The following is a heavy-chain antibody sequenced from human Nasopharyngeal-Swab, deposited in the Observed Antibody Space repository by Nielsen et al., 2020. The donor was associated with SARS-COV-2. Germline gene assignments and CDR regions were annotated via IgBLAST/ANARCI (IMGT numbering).Heavy chain of an antibody. CDR3: ARSLQYYYYMDV. J-gene: IGHJ6*03. Sequence: ASVKVSCKASGYTFTSYAMRWVRQAPGQRLEWMGWINAGNGNTKYSQKFQGRVTITRDTSASTAYMELSSLRSEDTAVYYCARSLQYYYYMDVWGKGTTVTVSS. CDR1: GYTFTSYA. V-gene: IGHV1-3*01. CDR2: INAGNGNT.